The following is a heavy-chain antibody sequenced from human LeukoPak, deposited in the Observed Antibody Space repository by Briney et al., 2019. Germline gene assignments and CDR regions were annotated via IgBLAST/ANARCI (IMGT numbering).Heavy chain of an antibody. Sequence: GGSLRLSCAASGFTFSRHWMHWVRQAPGKGLVWISRINSDASDTNYADFVKGRFTISRDNAKNTVYLQMNSLRAEDTAVYYCAKTPDIVVVVAATHFDYWGQGTLVTVSS. CDR3: AKTPDIVVVVAATHFDY. CDR1: GFTFSRHW. J-gene: IGHJ4*02. D-gene: IGHD2-15*01. CDR2: INSDASDT. V-gene: IGHV3-74*01.